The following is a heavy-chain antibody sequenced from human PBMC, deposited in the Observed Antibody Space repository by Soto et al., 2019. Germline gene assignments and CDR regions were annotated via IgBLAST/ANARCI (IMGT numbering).Heavy chain of an antibody. Sequence: SETLSLTCTVSGGSISSGGYYWSWIRQHPGKGLEWIGYIYYSGSTYYNPSLKSRVTISVDTSKNQFSLKLSSVTAADTAVYYCARDPGDYSNSPSGWFDPWGQGTLVTVSS. J-gene: IGHJ5*02. CDR1: GGSISSGGYY. CDR2: IYYSGST. V-gene: IGHV4-31*03. D-gene: IGHD4-4*01. CDR3: ARDPGDYSNSPSGWFDP.